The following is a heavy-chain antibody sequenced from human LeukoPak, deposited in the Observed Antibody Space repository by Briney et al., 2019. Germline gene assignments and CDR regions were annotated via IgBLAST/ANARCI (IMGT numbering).Heavy chain of an antibody. V-gene: IGHV3-15*01. CDR3: TSLVGSPTY. CDR1: GFTFTKAW. Sequence: GGSLRLSCAASGFTFTKAWMSWVRQAPGKGLEWVGRIKSKRDGETTDYAALVKSRFSISRDDSKNTVYLQMNSLRTEDTAVYYCTSLVGSPTYWGQGTLVAVSS. CDR2: IKSKRDGETT. J-gene: IGHJ4*02. D-gene: IGHD4-23*01.